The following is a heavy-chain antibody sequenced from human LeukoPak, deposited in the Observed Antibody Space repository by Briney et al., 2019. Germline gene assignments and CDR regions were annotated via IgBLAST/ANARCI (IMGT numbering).Heavy chain of an antibody. V-gene: IGHV4-39*01. J-gene: IGHJ5*02. Sequence: SETLSLTCTVSGGSLSSSSYYWGWIRQPPGKGLEWIGSIYYSGSTYYNPSLKSRVTISVDTSKNQFSLKLSSVTAADTAVYYCARPLIVIVPAGFSWFDPWGQGTLVTVSS. CDR3: ARPLIVIVPAGFSWFDP. CDR2: IYYSGST. CDR1: GGSLSSSSYY. D-gene: IGHD2-2*01.